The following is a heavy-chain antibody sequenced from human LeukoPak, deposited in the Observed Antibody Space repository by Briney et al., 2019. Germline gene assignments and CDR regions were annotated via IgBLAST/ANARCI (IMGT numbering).Heavy chain of an antibody. CDR1: GGSISSYY. J-gene: IGHJ6*03. V-gene: IGHV4-59*01. D-gene: IGHD5-18*01. CDR3: ARVDTGAMDV. Sequence: SETLSLTCTVSGGSISSYYWSWIRQPPGKGLEWIGYIYYSGSTNYNPSLTSRVTISVDTSKNQFSLNLSSVTAADTAVYYCARVDTGAMDVWGKGTTVTVSS. CDR2: IYYSGST.